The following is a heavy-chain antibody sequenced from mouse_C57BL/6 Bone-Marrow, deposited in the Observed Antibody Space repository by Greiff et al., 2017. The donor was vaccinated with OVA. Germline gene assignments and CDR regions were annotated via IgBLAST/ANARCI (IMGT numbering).Heavy chain of an antibody. V-gene: IGHV10-1*01. J-gene: IGHJ4*01. Sequence: DVKLVESGGGLVQPKGSLKLSCAASGFSFNTYAMNWVRQAPGKGLEWVARIRSKSNNYATYYADSVKDRFTISRDDSESMLYLQMNNLKTEDTAMYYCVIYYDAMDYWGQGTSVTVSS. CDR3: VIYYDAMDY. CDR2: IRSKSNNYAT. D-gene: IGHD2-1*01. CDR1: GFSFNTYA.